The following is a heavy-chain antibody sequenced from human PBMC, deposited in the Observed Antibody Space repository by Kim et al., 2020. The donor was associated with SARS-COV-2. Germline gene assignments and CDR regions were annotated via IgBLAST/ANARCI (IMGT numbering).Heavy chain of an antibody. J-gene: IGHJ5*02. Sequence: ASVKVSCKASGYTFTGYYRHWVRQAPGQGLEWMGWINPNSGGTNYAQKFQGRVTMTRDTSISTAYMELSRLRSDATAGYYCARDGCSGGSCYSTWFDPWGQGTLVTVSS. D-gene: IGHD2-15*01. CDR2: INPNSGGT. CDR3: ARDGCSGGSCYSTWFDP. V-gene: IGHV1-2*02. CDR1: GYTFTGYY.